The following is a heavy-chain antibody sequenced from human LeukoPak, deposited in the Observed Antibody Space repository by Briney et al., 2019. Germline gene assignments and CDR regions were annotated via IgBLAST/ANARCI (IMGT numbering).Heavy chain of an antibody. J-gene: IGHJ4*02. D-gene: IGHD3-22*01. Sequence: GGSLRLSCAASGFTVSSNYMSWVRQAPGKGLEWVSVIYSGGSTYYADSVKGRFTISRDNSKNTLYLQMNSLRAEDTAVYYCATKRTHYYDSSGYPRSQSYFDYWGQGTLVTVSS. CDR2: IYSGGST. CDR1: GFTVSSNY. CDR3: ATKRTHYYDSSGYPRSQSYFDY. V-gene: IGHV3-53*01.